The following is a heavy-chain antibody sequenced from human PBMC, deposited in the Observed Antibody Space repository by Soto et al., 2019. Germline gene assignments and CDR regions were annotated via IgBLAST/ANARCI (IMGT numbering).Heavy chain of an antibody. D-gene: IGHD5-12*01. CDR2: IYHSGST. CDR3: AREAGSGYGYTYYYYYGMDV. J-gene: IGHJ6*02. Sequence: SETLSLTCAVSGGSISSSNWWSWVRQPPGKGLEWIGEIYHSGSTNYNPSLKSRVTISVDKSKNQFSLKLSSVTAADTAVYYCAREAGSGYGYTYYYYYGMDVWGQGTTVTVSS. CDR1: GGSISSSNW. V-gene: IGHV4-4*02.